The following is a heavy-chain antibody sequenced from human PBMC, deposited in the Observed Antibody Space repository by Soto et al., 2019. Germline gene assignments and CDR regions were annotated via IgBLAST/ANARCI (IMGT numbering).Heavy chain of an antibody. J-gene: IGHJ4*02. CDR1: GFNFSAYG. D-gene: IGHD1-26*01. CDR3: RVGAAD. CDR2: LSFDASKK. V-gene: IGHV3-30*03. Sequence: QVQLVESGGGVVQPGRSLRLSCAASGFNFSAYGMHWVRQAPGTGLELVALLSFDASKKYYADSVKGRFPISRDTSRNTLYLQMNSLRVEDTAVYYCRVGAADWGQGTRVTVSS.